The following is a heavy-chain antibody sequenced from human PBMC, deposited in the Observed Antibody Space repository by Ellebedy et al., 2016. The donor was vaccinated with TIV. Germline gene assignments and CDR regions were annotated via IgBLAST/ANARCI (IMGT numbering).Heavy chain of an antibody. CDR1: GFTFSSYW. J-gene: IGHJ3*02. V-gene: IGHV3-7*03. CDR2: INKDGSEN. Sequence: GESLKISCAGSGFTFSSYWMSWVRAAPGKRLEWVANINKDGSENYYVDSVKGRFTISSDNAKKSLYLQMNSLRAEDTAVYYCVRYVAAFDIWGQGTMVTVSS. D-gene: IGHD3-16*01. CDR3: VRYVAAFDI.